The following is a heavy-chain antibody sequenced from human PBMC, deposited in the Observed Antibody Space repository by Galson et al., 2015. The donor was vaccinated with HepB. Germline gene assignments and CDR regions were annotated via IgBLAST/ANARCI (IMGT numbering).Heavy chain of an antibody. D-gene: IGHD6-25*01. J-gene: IGHJ6*02. V-gene: IGHV3-23*01. CDR2: ISYGGDRA. Sequence: SLRLSCAATGFTFSDYTMVWVRQGTGRGLEGVSSISYGGDRAYYKDSVRGRFTISRDNSKNTLYLQMNSMRAEDTAIYYCARIMEQRLDSYWYGMDVWGQGTTVTVSS. CDR3: ARIMEQRLDSYWYGMDV. CDR1: GFTFSDYT.